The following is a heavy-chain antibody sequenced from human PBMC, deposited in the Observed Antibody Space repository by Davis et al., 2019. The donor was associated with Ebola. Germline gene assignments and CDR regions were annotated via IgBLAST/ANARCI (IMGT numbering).Heavy chain of an antibody. V-gene: IGHV1-46*03. J-gene: IGHJ4*02. D-gene: IGHD6-19*01. CDR2: INPSGGST. Sequence: ASVTVSCKASGGTFSDYTFSWVRQASGQGLAWMGIINPSGGSTSYAQKFQGRVTMTRDTSTSTVYMELSSLRSEDTAVYYCARLVAGTFDYWGQGTLVTVSS. CDR3: ARLVAGTFDY. CDR1: GGTFSDYT.